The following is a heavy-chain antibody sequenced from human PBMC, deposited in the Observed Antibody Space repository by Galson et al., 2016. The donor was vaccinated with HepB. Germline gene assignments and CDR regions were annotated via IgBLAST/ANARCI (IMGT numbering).Heavy chain of an antibody. J-gene: IGHJ4*02. CDR3: AKGRNYYDNSGYFAD. D-gene: IGHD3-22*01. V-gene: IGHV3-23*01. CDR1: GFTFTNHA. Sequence: SLRLSCAASGFTFTNHAMSWVRQAPGKGLEWVSTISGRGDNIYYADSVKGRFTISRDYSKNTLFLQMNSLRAEDTAVYYCAKGRNYYDNSGYFADWGQGTLVTVSS. CDR2: ISGRGDNI.